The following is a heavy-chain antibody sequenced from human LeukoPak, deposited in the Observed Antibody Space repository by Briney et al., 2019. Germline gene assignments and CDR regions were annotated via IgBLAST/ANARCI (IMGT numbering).Heavy chain of an antibody. Sequence: GGSLRLSCAASGFTFRSYWMDWVPQAPGQGLVWVSHIKSDGSITNYADSVKGRFTISRDNAKNTLYLQMNSLRAEDTAVYYCARLVGTTTPGVDYWGQGTLVTVSS. CDR2: IKSDGSIT. CDR3: ARLVGTTTPGVDY. V-gene: IGHV3-74*01. CDR1: GFTFRSYW. J-gene: IGHJ4*02. D-gene: IGHD1-26*01.